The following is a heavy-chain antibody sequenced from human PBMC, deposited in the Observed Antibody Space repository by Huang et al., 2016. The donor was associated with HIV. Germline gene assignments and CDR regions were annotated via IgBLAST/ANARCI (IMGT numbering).Heavy chain of an antibody. CDR1: GYRFRNNW. Sequence: EVQLVQSGAEVKKPGESLKISCKGSGYRFRNNWIGWVRQMPGKGLEWMVIIYPGDSDTRYSPSFQGQVTISADKSINTAYLQWSSLKASDTAMYYCARLIGSPSFYYGLDVWGQGTTVTVSS. CDR3: ARLIGSPSFYYGLDV. J-gene: IGHJ6*02. V-gene: IGHV5-51*01. CDR2: IYPGDSDT. D-gene: IGHD3-10*01.